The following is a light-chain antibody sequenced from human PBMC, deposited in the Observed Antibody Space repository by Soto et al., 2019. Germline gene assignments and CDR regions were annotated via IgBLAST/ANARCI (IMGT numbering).Light chain of an antibody. V-gene: IGKV3-20*01. Sequence: EIVLTQSPGTLSLSPGERATLSCRARQSISSFYLAWYQQTPGQAPRLLIYDASSRAAGIPDRFSGGGSGTDFTLTISRLEPEDFGVYYCQQYGGSPRTFGQGTKVDIK. CDR2: DAS. J-gene: IGKJ1*01. CDR3: QQYGGSPRT. CDR1: QSISSFY.